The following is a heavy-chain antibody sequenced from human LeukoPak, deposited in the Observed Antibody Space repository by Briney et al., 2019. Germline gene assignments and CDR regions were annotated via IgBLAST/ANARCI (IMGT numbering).Heavy chain of an antibody. CDR2: ICSSSSYT. J-gene: IGHJ4*02. D-gene: IGHD6-13*01. CDR1: GFTFSDYY. CDR3: ARVRVIATAGTSDF. V-gene: IGHV3-11*06. Sequence: GGSLRLSCAASGFTFSDYYMPWLRQSPGKGLVWVSYICSSSSYTHCADCVRRRFTIYRENAKISLSVHMSRVRAEDSAVYYSARVRVIATAGTSDFWGQGTLVTVSS.